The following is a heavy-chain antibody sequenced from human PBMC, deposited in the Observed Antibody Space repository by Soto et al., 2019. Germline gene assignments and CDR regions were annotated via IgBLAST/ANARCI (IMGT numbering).Heavy chain of an antibody. CDR3: ARVRDYSVSVSYLDF. CDR2: INPGGGST. J-gene: IGHJ4*02. CDR1: GYIFTNYY. V-gene: IGHV1-46*03. Sequence: ASVKVSCKASGYIFTNYYIHWVRQAPGQGLEWMGIINPGGGSTNYAQKFQGRVTMTRDTSTSTVYMDLSGLRSEDTALYYCARVRDYSVSVSYLDFWGQGTLVTVSS. D-gene: IGHD3-10*01.